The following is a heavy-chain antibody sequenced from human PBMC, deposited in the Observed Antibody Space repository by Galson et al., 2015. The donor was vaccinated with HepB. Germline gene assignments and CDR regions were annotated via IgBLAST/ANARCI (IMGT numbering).Heavy chain of an antibody. CDR3: ASAMGRLWFGVGWFDP. Sequence: SVTVSCKASGGTFSSYAISWVRQAPGQGLEWMGGIIPILGTANYAQKFQGRVTITADKSTSTAYMELSSLRSEDTAVYYCASAMGRLWFGVGWFDPWGQGTLVTVSS. D-gene: IGHD3-10*01. CDR1: GGTFSSYA. CDR2: IIPILGTA. V-gene: IGHV1-69*10. J-gene: IGHJ5*02.